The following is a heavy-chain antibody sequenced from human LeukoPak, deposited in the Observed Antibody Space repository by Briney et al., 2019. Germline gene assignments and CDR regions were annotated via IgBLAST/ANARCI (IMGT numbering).Heavy chain of an antibody. CDR2: ISWNSGSI. J-gene: IGHJ4*02. V-gene: IGHV3-9*01. CDR1: GFTFDDYA. CDR3: ARALTLLDTAMRD. D-gene: IGHD5-18*01. Sequence: GGSLRLSCAASGFTFDDYAMHWVRQAPGKGLEWVSGISWNSGSIGYADSVKGRFTISRDNAKNSLYLQMNSLRAEDTAVYYCARALTLLDTAMRDWGQGTLVTVSS.